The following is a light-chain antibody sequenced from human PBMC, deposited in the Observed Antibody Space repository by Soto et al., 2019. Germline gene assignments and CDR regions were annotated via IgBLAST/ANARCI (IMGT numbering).Light chain of an antibody. J-gene: IGKJ1*01. V-gene: IGKV1-9*01. Sequence: IQLTQSPSSLSASVGDRVTITCRASQGISSYLAWYQQKPGKAPKLLIYAASTLQSGVPSRFSGSGSGTDFTLTISSLQPGDFATYYCQQYSTYTWTFGQGTKVDIK. CDR3: QQYSTYTWT. CDR1: QGISSY. CDR2: AAS.